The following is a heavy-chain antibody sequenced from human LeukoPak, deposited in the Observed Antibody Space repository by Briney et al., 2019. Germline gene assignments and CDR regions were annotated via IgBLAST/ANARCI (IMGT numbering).Heavy chain of an antibody. CDR1: GFTFSSYA. D-gene: IGHD3-22*01. CDR3: ATRNYYDSSGYYSYYFDY. J-gene: IGHJ4*02. CDR2: ISGSGGST. V-gene: IGHV3-23*01. Sequence: PGGSLRLSCAASGFTFSSYAVSWVRQAPGKGLEWVSAISGSGGSTYYADSVKGRFTISRDNSKNTLHLQMNSLRAEDTAVYYCATRNYYDSSGYYSYYFDYWGQGTLVTVSS.